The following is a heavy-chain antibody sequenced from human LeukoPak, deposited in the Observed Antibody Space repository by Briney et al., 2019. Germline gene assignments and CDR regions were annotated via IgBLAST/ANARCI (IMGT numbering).Heavy chain of an antibody. J-gene: IGHJ4*02. CDR2: IIPIFGTA. V-gene: IGHV1-69*01. Sequence: SVKVSCKASGGTFSSYAISWVRQAPGQGLGWRGGIIPIFGTANYAQKFQGRVTITADESTSAAYMELSSLRSEDTAVYYCAKASGWSNYFDYWGQGTLVTVSS. D-gene: IGHD6-19*01. CDR1: GGTFSSYA. CDR3: AKASGWSNYFDY.